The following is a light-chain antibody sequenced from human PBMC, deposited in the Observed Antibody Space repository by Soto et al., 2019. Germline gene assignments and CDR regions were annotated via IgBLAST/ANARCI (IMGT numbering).Light chain of an antibody. CDR3: QSYDSSLNGYV. V-gene: IGLV1-40*01. CDR1: SSNIGASFD. Sequence: QSVLTQPPSVSGAPGQRVTISCTGSSSNIGASFDVHWYQQIPRTAPKLLIYGNSNRPSGVPDRFSGSKPATSASLAITGLQAEDEADYYCQSYDSSLNGYVFGTGTKVTVL. CDR2: GNS. J-gene: IGLJ1*01.